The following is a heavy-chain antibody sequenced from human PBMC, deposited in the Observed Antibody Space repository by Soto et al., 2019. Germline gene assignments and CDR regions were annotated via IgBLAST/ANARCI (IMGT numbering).Heavy chain of an antibody. D-gene: IGHD5-12*01. CDR1: GGSISSSSYY. Sequence: PSETLSLTCTVSGGSISSSSYYWGWIRQPPGKGLEWIGSIYYSGSTYYNPSLKSRVTISVDTSKNQFSLKLSSVTAADTAVYYCAREWATQEVATIKTFDPWGQGNLVTVSS. CDR2: IYYSGST. V-gene: IGHV4-39*02. J-gene: IGHJ5*02. CDR3: AREWATQEVATIKTFDP.